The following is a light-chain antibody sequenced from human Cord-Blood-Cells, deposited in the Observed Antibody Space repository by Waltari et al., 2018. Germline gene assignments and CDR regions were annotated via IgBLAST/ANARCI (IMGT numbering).Light chain of an antibody. Sequence: DIQLAQSPYSLSASVGERVTITGRASQSSSSYLNWYQQKPGNARQLLIYAASSLQSGDPARFSVSLCGTDFTLTISSLQPVEFATYYSQQSYSIPLPFAGGNKVEIK. CDR3: QQSYSIPLP. CDR1: QSSSSY. J-gene: IGKJ4*01. V-gene: IGKV1-39*01. CDR2: AAS.